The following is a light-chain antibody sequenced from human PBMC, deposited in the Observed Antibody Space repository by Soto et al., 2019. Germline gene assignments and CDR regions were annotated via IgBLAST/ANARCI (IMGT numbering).Light chain of an antibody. J-gene: IGKJ5*01. Sequence: EIVMTQSPVTLSVSPGERATLSCRASQSVRSNLAWYQQKPGQAPRLLMYDASTRATGIPARFSGSGSGTEFTLTISSLQSADSAVYYCQQYSNWPPFTFGQGTRLEIK. V-gene: IGKV3-15*01. CDR3: QQYSNWPPFT. CDR1: QSVRSN. CDR2: DAS.